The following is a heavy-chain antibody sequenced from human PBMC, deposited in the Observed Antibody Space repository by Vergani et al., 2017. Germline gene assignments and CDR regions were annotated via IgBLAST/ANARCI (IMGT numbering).Heavy chain of an antibody. V-gene: IGHV1-2*02. J-gene: IGHJ4*02. D-gene: IGHD2-2*01. CDR1: GYTFSDHH. CDR2: ININSGAT. CDR3: ARLASVVVPAARPLDL. Sequence: QVQLVQSWAEVKKPGASVKVSFKASGYTFSDHHLHWVRQAPGQGLEWVGWININSGATKVAQKFQGRITMGTDMSISTGYMELSSLRSDDTAVYYCARLASVVVPAARPLDLWGQGTLITVSS.